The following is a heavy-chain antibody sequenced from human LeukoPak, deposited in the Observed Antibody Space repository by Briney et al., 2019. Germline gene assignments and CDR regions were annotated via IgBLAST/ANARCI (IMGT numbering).Heavy chain of an antibody. J-gene: IGHJ4*02. D-gene: IGHD1-26*01. Sequence: GGSLRLSCAASGFTFSSYGMSWVRQAPGRGLEWVSAISGSGGSTYYADSVKGRFTISRDNSKNTLYLQMNSLRAEDTAVYYCAKSLPSSGNYPRDDYWGQGTLVTVSS. CDR2: ISGSGGST. V-gene: IGHV3-23*01. CDR1: GFTFSSYG. CDR3: AKSLPSSGNYPRDDY.